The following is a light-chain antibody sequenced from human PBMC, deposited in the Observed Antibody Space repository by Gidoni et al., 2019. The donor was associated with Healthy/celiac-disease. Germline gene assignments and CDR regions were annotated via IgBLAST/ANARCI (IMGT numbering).Light chain of an antibody. Sequence: EIVSTQSQATLSLSPGERATLSCRASQSVSSYLAWYQQKPGQAPRLLIYDASNRATGIPARFSGSGSGTDFTLTISSLEPEDFAVYYCQQRSNWLTFGGGTKVEIK. V-gene: IGKV3-11*01. CDR2: DAS. CDR3: QQRSNWLT. CDR1: QSVSSY. J-gene: IGKJ4*01.